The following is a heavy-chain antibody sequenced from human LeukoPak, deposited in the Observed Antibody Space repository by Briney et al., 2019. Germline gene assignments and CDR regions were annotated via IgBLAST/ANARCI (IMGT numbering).Heavy chain of an antibody. V-gene: IGHV4-39*07. D-gene: IGHD3-22*01. CDR3: ARVGYYDSSGYYSSGAFGI. CDR2: IYYSGST. J-gene: IGHJ3*02. CDR1: GGSISSSSYY. Sequence: KASETLSLTCTVSGGSISSSSYYWGWIRQPPGKGLEWIGSIYYSGSTYYNPSLKSRVTISVDTSKNQFSLKLSSVTAADTAVYYCARVGYYDSSGYYSSGAFGIWGQGTMVTVSS.